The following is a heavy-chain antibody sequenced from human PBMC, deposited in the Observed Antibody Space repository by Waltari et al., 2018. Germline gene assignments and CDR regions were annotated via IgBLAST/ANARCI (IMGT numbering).Heavy chain of an antibody. J-gene: IGHJ4*02. CDR1: GFTFNNYA. D-gene: IGHD3-10*01. Sequence: QVQLVESGGGVVQPGRSLRLSCAVSGFTFNNYAMHWVRQAPGKGLEWVAIISYDGTKNNYADSVKGRFTISRDNSKKTVFLQMVSLRAEDTAIYYCARSGGPRYYYDSGSYCDYWGQGTLVTVSS. V-gene: IGHV3-30*01. CDR3: ARSGGPRYYYDSGSYCDY. CDR2: ISYDGTKN.